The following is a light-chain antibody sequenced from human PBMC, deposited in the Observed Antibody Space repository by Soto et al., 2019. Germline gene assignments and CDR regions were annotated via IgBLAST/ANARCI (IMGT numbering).Light chain of an antibody. CDR1: SSDIAIYNF. Sequence: QSVLTQPASVSGSPGQSITISCTGTSSDIAIYNFVSWYQQHPGKAPRLMIVQVTNRPSGVSTRFSGSKCGNTGSLTISGLKAEDETDYYCSSYPDSTDDVFGTGTKVTVL. CDR3: SSYPDSTDDV. J-gene: IGLJ1*01. CDR2: QVT. V-gene: IGLV2-14*01.